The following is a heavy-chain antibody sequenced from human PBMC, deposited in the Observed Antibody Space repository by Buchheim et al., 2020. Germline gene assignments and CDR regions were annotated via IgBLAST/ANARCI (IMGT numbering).Heavy chain of an antibody. V-gene: IGHV4-30-4*08. D-gene: IGHD4-23*01. Sequence: QVQLQESGPGLVKPSQTLSLTCTVSGGSISSGDYYWSWIRQPPGKGLEWIGYIYYSGSTYYNPSLKSRVTISVDTSKNHLSLKLSSVTAADTAVYYCARALNDPYDYGGNIANWFDPWGQGTL. CDR2: IYYSGST. CDR3: ARALNDPYDYGGNIANWFDP. CDR1: GGSISSGDYY. J-gene: IGHJ5*02.